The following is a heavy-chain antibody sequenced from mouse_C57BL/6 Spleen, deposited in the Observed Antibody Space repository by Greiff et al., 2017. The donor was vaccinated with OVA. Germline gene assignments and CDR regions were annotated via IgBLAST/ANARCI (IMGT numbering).Heavy chain of an antibody. Sequence: VQLKESGGGLVKPGGSLKLSCAASGFTFSDYGMHWVRQAPEKGLEWVAYISSGSSTIYYADTVKGRFTISRDNAKNTLFLQMNSLRSEDTAMYYCARRNSLDYAMDYWGQGTSVTVSS. V-gene: IGHV5-17*01. CDR2: ISSGSSTI. CDR3: ARRNSLDYAMDY. J-gene: IGHJ4*01. CDR1: GFTFSDYG.